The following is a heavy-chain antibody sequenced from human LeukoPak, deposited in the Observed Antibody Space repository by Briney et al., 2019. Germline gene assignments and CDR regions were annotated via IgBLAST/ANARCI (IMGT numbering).Heavy chain of an antibody. Sequence: SETLSLTCAVYGGSFSGYYWSWIRQPPGKGLEWIGEINHSGGTNYNPSLKSRVTISVDTSKNQFSLKLSSVTAADTAVYYCARGVRSPTAIVVVPAAIEAWFDPWGQGTLVTVSS. J-gene: IGHJ5*02. CDR3: ARGVRSPTAIVVVPAAIEAWFDP. CDR1: GGSFSGYY. D-gene: IGHD2-2*01. CDR2: INHSGGT. V-gene: IGHV4-34*01.